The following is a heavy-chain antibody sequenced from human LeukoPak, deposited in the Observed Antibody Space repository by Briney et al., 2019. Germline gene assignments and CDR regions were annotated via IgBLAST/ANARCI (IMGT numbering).Heavy chain of an antibody. CDR3: ARGLINGHDFDY. V-gene: IGHV1-2*04. CDR1: GYTFTGYY. D-gene: IGHD1-20*01. CDR2: LNPNSGVT. Sequence: ASVKVSCKASGYTFTGYYIHWVRQAPGEGLEWMGWLNPNSGVTNYAQKFQGWVTMTRDTSISTAYVDLSRLTSDDTAIYYCARGLINGHDFDYWGQGTLVTVSS. J-gene: IGHJ4*02.